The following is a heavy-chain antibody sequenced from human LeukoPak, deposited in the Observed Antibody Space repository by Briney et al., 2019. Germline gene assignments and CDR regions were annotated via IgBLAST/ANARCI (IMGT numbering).Heavy chain of an antibody. CDR2: INHSGST. Sequence: SETLSLTCAVYGGSFSGYYWSWIRQPPGKGLEWIGEINHSGSTNYNPSLKSRVTISVDTSKNQFSLKLSSVTAADTAVYYCARAGYSSSWYNAEYFQHWGQGTLATVSS. CDR3: ARAGYSSSWYNAEYFQH. D-gene: IGHD6-13*01. CDR1: GGSFSGYY. J-gene: IGHJ1*01. V-gene: IGHV4-34*01.